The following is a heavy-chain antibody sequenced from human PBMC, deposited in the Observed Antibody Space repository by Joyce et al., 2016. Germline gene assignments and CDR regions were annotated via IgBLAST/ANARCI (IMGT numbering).Heavy chain of an antibody. D-gene: IGHD1-26*01. J-gene: IGHJ4*02. CDR3: AIDPLWE. Sequence: AASGFTFRHYWMHWVRQAPGKGLVWVSRMDVDGSSRSYADFVKGRFTISRDNAKNTLYLEMNSLTVEDTAVYNGAIDPLWEWGQGTLVTVSS. CDR2: MDVDGSSR. CDR1: GFTFRHYW. V-gene: IGHV3-74*01.